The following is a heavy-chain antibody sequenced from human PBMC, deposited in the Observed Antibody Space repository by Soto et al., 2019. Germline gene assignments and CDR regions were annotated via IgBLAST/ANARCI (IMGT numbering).Heavy chain of an antibody. CDR3: ARGSLWFGEHSGRDV. CDR2: MNPNNCNT. D-gene: IGHD3-10*01. Sequence: QVQLVQSGAEVKKPGASVKVSCKAPGYTFSSYDLNWVRQATGQGLEWMGWMNPNNCNTGYAQKFQGRVPMTRNTAISTAYMELSSLRSEATSVYYCARGSLWFGEHSGRDVGGHGNTVTVSS. CDR1: GYTFSSYD. V-gene: IGHV1-8*01. J-gene: IGHJ6*02.